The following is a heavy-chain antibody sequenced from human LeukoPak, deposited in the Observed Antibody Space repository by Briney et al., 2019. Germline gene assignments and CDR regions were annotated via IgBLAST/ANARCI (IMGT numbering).Heavy chain of an antibody. J-gene: IGHJ6*02. CDR3: ARGEVDTAMVPVYYYGMDV. D-gene: IGHD5-18*01. Sequence: PSETLSLTCAVYGGSFSGYYWSWIRQPPGKGLEWIGEINHSGSTNYNPSLKSRVTISVDTSKNQFSLKLSSVTAADTAVYYCARGEVDTAMVPVYYYGMDVWGQGTTVTVSS. CDR2: INHSGST. CDR1: GGSFSGYY. V-gene: IGHV4-34*01.